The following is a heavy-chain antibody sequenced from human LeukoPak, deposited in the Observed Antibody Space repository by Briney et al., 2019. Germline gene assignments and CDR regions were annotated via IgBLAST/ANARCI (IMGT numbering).Heavy chain of an antibody. V-gene: IGHV1-24*01. CDR3: ATDFGEAMVRGVITPGAFDY. D-gene: IGHD3-10*01. CDR2: FDPEDGET. CDR1: GDTLTELS. Sequence: GASVKVSCKVSGDTLTELSMHWVRQAPGKGLEWMGGFDPEDGETIYAQKFQGRVTMTEDTSTDTAYMELSSLRSEDTAVYYCATDFGEAMVRGVITPGAFDYWGQGTLVTVSS. J-gene: IGHJ4*02.